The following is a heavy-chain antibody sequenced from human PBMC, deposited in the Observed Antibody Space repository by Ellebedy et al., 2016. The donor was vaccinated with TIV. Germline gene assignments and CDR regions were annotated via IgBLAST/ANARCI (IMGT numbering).Heavy chain of an antibody. CDR1: GFSFSSYA. Sequence: GESLKIYXAASGFSFSSYAMNWVRQAPVAGLEWVSGLSGDGGSTYYAGSVGGRFTISRDNSKNTLYLQMNSLRVDDTAVYYCAKAPWWAVVPTSPWFDPWGQGTLVTVSS. CDR2: LSGDGGST. J-gene: IGHJ5*02. V-gene: IGHV3-23*01. D-gene: IGHD2-15*01. CDR3: AKAPWWAVVPTSPWFDP.